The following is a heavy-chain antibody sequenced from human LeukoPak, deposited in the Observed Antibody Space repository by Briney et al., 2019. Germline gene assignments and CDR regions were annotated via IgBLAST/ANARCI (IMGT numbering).Heavy chain of an antibody. CDR3: ARRRHSGPDDY. CDR1: GFTFSSYS. J-gene: IGHJ4*02. D-gene: IGHD5-12*01. Sequence: GGSLRLSCAASGFTFSSYSMNWVRQAPGKGLEWVSSISSSSSYIYYADSVKGRFTISRDNAKNSLYLQMNSLRAEDTAVYYCARRRHSGPDDYWGQGTLVTVSS. V-gene: IGHV3-21*01. CDR2: ISSSSSYI.